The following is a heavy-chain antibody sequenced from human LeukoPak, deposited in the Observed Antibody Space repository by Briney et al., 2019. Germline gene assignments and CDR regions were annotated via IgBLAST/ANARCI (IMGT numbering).Heavy chain of an antibody. V-gene: IGHV3-21*01. CDR1: GFTFSSYG. CDR3: ARVSGSGGFIDY. D-gene: IGHD3-10*01. Sequence: GGSLRLSCAASGFTFSSYGMNWVRQAPGKGLEWVSSISSSSSYIYYADSVKGRFTISRDNAKNSLYLQMNSLRAEGTAVYYCARVSGSGGFIDYWGQGTLVTVSS. CDR2: ISSSSSYI. J-gene: IGHJ4*02.